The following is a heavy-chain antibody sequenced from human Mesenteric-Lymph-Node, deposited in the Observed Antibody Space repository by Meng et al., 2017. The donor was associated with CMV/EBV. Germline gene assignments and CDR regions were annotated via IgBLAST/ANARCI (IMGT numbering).Heavy chain of an antibody. V-gene: IGHV1-2*02. D-gene: IGHD2-2*01. CDR1: GYTFTGYY. CDR3: ASFTMYCSSTSCLNWFDP. CDR2: INPNSGGT. J-gene: IGHJ5*02. Sequence: ASVKVSCKASGYTFTGYYMHWVRQAPGQGLEWMGWINPNSGGTNYAQKFQGRVTMTRDTSISTAYMELSRLRSDDTAAYYCASFTMYCSSTSCLNWFDPWGQGTLVTVSS.